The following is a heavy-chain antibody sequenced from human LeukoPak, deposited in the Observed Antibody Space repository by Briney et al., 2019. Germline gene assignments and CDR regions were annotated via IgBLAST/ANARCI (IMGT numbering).Heavy chain of an antibody. D-gene: IGHD2-8*01. Sequence: SETLSLTCTVSGGSISSYYWSWIRQPAGKGLEWIGRIYTSGSTNYNPSLKSTVTMSVDTSKNQFSLKLSSVTAADTAVYYCARSLGYCTNGVCPRYFDYWGQGTLVTVSS. V-gene: IGHV4-4*07. CDR3: ARSLGYCTNGVCPRYFDY. J-gene: IGHJ4*02. CDR1: GGSISSYY. CDR2: IYTSGST.